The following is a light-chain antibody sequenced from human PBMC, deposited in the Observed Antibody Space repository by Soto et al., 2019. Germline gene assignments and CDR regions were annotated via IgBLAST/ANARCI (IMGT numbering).Light chain of an antibody. Sequence: NFMLTQPHSVSESPGKTVTISCTRSSGSIASNYVQWYQQRPGSAPTTVIYEDNQRPSGVPDRFSGSIDSSSNSASLTISGLKTEGEADYYCQSYDSSNHGVFGGGTKVTVL. CDR2: EDN. V-gene: IGLV6-57*04. J-gene: IGLJ2*01. CDR3: QSYDSSNHGV. CDR1: SGSIASNY.